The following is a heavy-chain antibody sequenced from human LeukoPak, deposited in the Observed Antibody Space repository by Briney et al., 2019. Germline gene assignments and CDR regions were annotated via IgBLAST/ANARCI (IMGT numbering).Heavy chain of an antibody. CDR3: ARNWGFVPFDY. Sequence: GGSLRLSCAASGFTFSSYSMNWVRQAPGKGLEWVSSISSSSSYIYHADSVKGRFTISRDNAKNSLYLQMNSLRAEDTAVYYCARNWGFVPFDYWGQGTLVTVSS. D-gene: IGHD7-27*01. J-gene: IGHJ4*02. CDR1: GFTFSSYS. CDR2: ISSSSSYI. V-gene: IGHV3-21*01.